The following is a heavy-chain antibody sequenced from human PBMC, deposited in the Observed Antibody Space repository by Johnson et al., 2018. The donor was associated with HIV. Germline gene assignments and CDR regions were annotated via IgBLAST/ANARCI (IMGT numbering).Heavy chain of an antibody. CDR1: GFTFSSYG. Sequence: QVQLVESGGGLVQPGRSLRLSCAASGFTFSSYGMHWVRQAPGTGLEWVAVISYDGSNKYYADSVKGRFTISRDNSKNTLYLQMNSLGAEDTAVYYCAKEGSTVIWGQGTMVTVSP. J-gene: IGHJ3*01. CDR2: ISYDGSNK. D-gene: IGHD4-11*01. V-gene: IGHV3-30*18. CDR3: AKEGSTVI.